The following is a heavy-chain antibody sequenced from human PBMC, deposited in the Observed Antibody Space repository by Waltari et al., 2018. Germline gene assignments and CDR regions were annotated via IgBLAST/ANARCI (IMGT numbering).Heavy chain of an antibody. V-gene: IGHV4-34*01. CDR2: INHIGRT. J-gene: IGHJ6*03. CDR3: ARVNNRYYYYYMDV. CDR1: GGSFSGYY. Sequence: QVQLQQWGAGLLKPSETLSLTCAVYGGSFSGYYWSCIRQPQGKWLGWIGEINHIGRTNYNPSLKSRVTISVETSKNQFSLKLSSVNAADTAVYYCARVNNRYYYYYMDVWGKGTTVTVSS.